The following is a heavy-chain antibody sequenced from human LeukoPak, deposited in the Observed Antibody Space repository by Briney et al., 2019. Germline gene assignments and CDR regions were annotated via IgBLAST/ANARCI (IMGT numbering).Heavy chain of an antibody. CDR1: GFTFTTYA. Sequence: GGSLRLSCAASGFTFTTYAMSWVRQAPGKGLEWVSLISGSGGGTYYADSVKGRFTISRDNSKNMVYLQVNSLRAEDTAVYYCARFAKIAAAGIWGQGTLVTVSS. J-gene: IGHJ4*02. CDR2: ISGSGGGT. D-gene: IGHD6-13*01. CDR3: ARFAKIAAAGI. V-gene: IGHV3-23*01.